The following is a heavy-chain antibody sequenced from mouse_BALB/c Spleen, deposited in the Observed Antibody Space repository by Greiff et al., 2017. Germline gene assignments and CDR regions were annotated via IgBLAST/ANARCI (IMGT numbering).Heavy chain of an antibody. CDR2: IDPSDSET. V-gene: IGHV1S126*01. CDR3: ARIYYGNYKYFDV. D-gene: IGHD2-1*01. Sequence: VQLQESGPQLVRPGASVKISCKASGYSFTSYWMHWVKQRPGQGLEWIGMIDPSDSETRLNQKFKDKATLTVDKSSSTAYMQLSSPTSEDSAVYYCARIYYGNYKYFDVWGAGTTVTVSS. CDR1: GYSFTSYW. J-gene: IGHJ1*01.